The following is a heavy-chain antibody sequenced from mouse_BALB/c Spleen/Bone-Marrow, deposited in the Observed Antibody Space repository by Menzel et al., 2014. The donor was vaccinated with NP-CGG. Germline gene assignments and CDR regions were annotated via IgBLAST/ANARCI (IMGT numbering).Heavy chain of an antibody. CDR3: TRWGTTVVAYYAMDY. D-gene: IGHD1-1*01. Sequence: VKLMESGAELVEPGASVKMSCKASGYTFTSYWMHWVKQRPGQGLEWIGVIDPSDSYTSYNQKFKGKATLTVDTSSSTAYMQLSSLTSEDSAVYYCTRWGTTVVAYYAMDYWGQGTSVTVSS. V-gene: IGHV1S127*01. CDR1: GYTFTSYW. CDR2: IDPSDSYT. J-gene: IGHJ4*01.